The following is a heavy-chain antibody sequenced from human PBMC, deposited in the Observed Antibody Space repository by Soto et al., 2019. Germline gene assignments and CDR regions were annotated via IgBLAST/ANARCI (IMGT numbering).Heavy chain of an antibody. Sequence: QVQLVESGGGVVQPGRSLRLSCAASGFTFSSYAMHWVRQAPGKGLEWVAVISYDGSNKYYADSVKGRFTISRDNSKNTLYLQMISLRAEDTAVYYCARDGYRGMDVWGQGTTVTVSS. D-gene: IGHD6-25*01. J-gene: IGHJ6*02. CDR2: ISYDGSNK. CDR3: ARDGYRGMDV. V-gene: IGHV3-30-3*01. CDR1: GFTFSSYA.